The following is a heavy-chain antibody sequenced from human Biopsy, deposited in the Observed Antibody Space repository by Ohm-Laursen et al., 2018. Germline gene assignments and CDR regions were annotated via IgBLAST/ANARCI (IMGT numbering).Heavy chain of an antibody. Sequence: SLRPSCAASGFTFSSYAMGWVRQAPGKGLEWVSFISSGSSPIYYADSVKGRFTISRDDAKNSLYLQMNSLRAEDTAVYYCARGRTGGWGQGTLVTVSS. J-gene: IGHJ4*02. CDR2: ISSGSSPI. CDR3: ARGRTGG. D-gene: IGHD1/OR15-1a*01. V-gene: IGHV3-48*01. CDR1: GFTFSSYA.